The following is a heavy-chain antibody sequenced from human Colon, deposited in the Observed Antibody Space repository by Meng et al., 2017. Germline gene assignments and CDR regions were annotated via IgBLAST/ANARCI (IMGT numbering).Heavy chain of an antibody. Sequence: QVQLQESGSGLVKPSGTLSLTCDVSGGSINSSDWWSWVRQPPGKGLEWIAEIFHSGSTNYKSSLKSRATISVDRSKNQFSLKLNSVTAADTAVYYCAAIFGLGPGYWGQGTLVTVSS. CDR1: GGSINSSDW. CDR2: IFHSGST. D-gene: IGHD3-3*01. V-gene: IGHV4-4*02. J-gene: IGHJ4*02. CDR3: AAIFGLGPGY.